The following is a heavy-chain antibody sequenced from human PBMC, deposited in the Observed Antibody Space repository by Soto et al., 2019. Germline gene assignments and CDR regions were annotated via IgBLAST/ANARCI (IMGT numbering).Heavy chain of an antibody. D-gene: IGHD5-18*01. J-gene: IGHJ6*02. CDR1: GFTFRTYW. CDR2: INQDGSEK. CDR3: ARDGSTSWYSYDYHGMDV. V-gene: IGHV3-7*05. Sequence: EVQLVESGGGLVQPGGSLRLSCGASGFTFRTYWLSWVRQVPGKGLEWVANINQDGSEKNYVDSVKGRFTISRDNAKNSLHLQMSSLRAEDTVLYYCARDGSTSWYSYDYHGMDVWGQGTTVTVSS.